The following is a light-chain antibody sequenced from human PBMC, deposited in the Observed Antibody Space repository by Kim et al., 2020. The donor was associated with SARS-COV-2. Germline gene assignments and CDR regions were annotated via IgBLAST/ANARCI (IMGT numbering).Light chain of an antibody. CDR2: GRN. CDR1: SLRSSY. Sequence: LGQTGRITCEGDSLRSSYASWYQQRPGQATVLVIYGRNNRPPGIPDRFSGSSSGNTASLTVTGAQAEDEADYYCNSRDSSGNQRVFGGGTKLTVL. CDR3: NSRDSSGNQRV. V-gene: IGLV3-19*01. J-gene: IGLJ3*02.